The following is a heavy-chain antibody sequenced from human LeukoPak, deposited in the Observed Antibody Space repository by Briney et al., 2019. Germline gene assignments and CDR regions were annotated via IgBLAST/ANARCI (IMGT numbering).Heavy chain of an antibody. J-gene: IGHJ4*02. CDR2: IYYSGST. Sequence: SETLSLTCTVSGGSISSSSYYWGWIRQPPGKGLEWIGSIYYSGSTYYNPSLKSRVTTSVDTSKNQFSLKLSSVTAADTAVYYCARDPVGATMGFDYWGQGTLVTVSS. CDR3: ARDPVGATMGFDY. CDR1: GGSISSSSYY. V-gene: IGHV4-39*07. D-gene: IGHD1-26*01.